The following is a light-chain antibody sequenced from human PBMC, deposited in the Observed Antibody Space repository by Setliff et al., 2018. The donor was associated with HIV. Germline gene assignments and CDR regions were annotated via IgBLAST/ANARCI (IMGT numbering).Light chain of an antibody. Sequence: QSVLTQPPSASGSPGQSVAISCTGTSSDIGSHNHVSWYHQYPGKAPKLMIYELSQRPSGVPDRFSGSKSGNTASLTVSGLQAEDEADYYCASYAGDGVHDIYVFGTGTKVTVL. J-gene: IGLJ1*01. CDR2: ELS. CDR3: ASYAGDGVHDIYV. V-gene: IGLV2-8*01. CDR1: SSDIGSHNH.